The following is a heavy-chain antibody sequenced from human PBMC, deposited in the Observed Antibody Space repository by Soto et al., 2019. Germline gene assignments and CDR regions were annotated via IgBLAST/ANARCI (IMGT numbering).Heavy chain of an antibody. D-gene: IGHD5-12*01. CDR3: ARDRRDGYNFDY. CDR1: GFTFSGYS. J-gene: IGHJ4*02. V-gene: IGHV3-21*01. Sequence: EVQLVESGGGLVKPGGSLRLSCAASGFTFSGYSMNWVRQAPGKGLEWVSSISSSSSYIYYADSVKGRFTISRDNAKNSLYLQMNSLRAEDTAVYYCARDRRDGYNFDYWGQGTLVTVSS. CDR2: ISSSSSYI.